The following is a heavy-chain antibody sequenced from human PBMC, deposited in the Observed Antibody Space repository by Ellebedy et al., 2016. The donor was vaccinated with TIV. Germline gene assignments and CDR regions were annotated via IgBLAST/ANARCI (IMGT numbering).Heavy chain of an antibody. D-gene: IGHD3-10*01. CDR1: GFTFRNYA. CDR2: ISGSGDKT. J-gene: IGHJ4*02. V-gene: IGHV3-23*01. CDR3: AKDLAGTTEMSYFDS. Sequence: GESLKISXAASGFTFRNYAMSWVRQAPGKGLEWVSVISGSGDKTYYADSVKGRLTISRDNSKNRLYLQMKSLRAEDTAVYYCAKDLAGTTEMSYFDSWGQGTLVTVSS.